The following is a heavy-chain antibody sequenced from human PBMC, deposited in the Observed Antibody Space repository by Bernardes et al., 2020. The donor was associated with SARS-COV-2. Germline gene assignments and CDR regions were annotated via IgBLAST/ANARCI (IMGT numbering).Heavy chain of an antibody. CDR2: IKGDSSET. J-gene: IGHJ4*02. Sequence: GGSLRLSCAVSGFAFSTYWMTWVRQAPGKGLEWVANIKGDSSETYYAGSVEGRFSISRDNARSSLYLQMNGLRVEDTAVYYCAKIQYPLPNIDYWGQGTLVTVSS. CDR1: GFAFSTYW. D-gene: IGHD2-2*01. V-gene: IGHV3-7*05. CDR3: AKIQYPLPNIDY.